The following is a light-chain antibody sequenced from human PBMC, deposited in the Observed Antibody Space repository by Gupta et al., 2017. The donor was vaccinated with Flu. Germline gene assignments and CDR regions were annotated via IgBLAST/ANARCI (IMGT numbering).Light chain of an antibody. J-gene: IGKJ2*01. V-gene: IGKV1-27*01. CDR3: QKYNNAPNT. Sequence: PSSLSASVGDRGTITFRASQGISNYLAWYQQKPGKVPKLLIYAASTLQSGVPSRFIGSGSGTDFTLTISSLQPEDVATYYCQKYNNAPNTFGQGTKLEIK. CDR1: QGISNY. CDR2: AAS.